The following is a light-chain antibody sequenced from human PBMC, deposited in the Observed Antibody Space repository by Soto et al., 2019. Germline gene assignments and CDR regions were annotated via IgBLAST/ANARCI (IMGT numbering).Light chain of an antibody. Sequence: DIQMTQSPSSLSASIGDRVTITCRASQSVRTHLNWYHQKPGKAPELLIYAASSLQAGVPSRFSGSGSGTDFTLTISSLHPEDFGDYYCPQSYSPPRTFGQGTNLEIK. J-gene: IGKJ2*01. CDR3: PQSYSPPRT. CDR1: QSVRTH. CDR2: AAS. V-gene: IGKV1-39*01.